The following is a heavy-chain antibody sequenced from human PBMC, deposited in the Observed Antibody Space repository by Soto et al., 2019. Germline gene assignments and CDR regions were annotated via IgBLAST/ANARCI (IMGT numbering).Heavy chain of an antibody. Sequence: QVQLVQSGAEVKKPGSSVKVSCKASGGTFSSYTISWVRQAPGQGLEWMGRIIPILGIANYAQKFQGRVTITADKYTSTAYMELSSLRSEDTAVYYCASPGLGYYDSSAYFDYWGQGTLVTVSS. CDR3: ASPGLGYYDSSAYFDY. V-gene: IGHV1-69*02. J-gene: IGHJ4*02. CDR2: IIPILGIA. D-gene: IGHD3-22*01. CDR1: GGTFSSYT.